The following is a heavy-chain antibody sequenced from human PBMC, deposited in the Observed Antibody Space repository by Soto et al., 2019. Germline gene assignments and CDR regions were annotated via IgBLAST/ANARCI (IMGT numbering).Heavy chain of an antibody. Sequence: EVQLVESGGGLVKPGGSLRLSCAASGFTFSSYSMNWVRQAPGKGLEWVSSISSGSSYIYYADSVKGRFTISRDNAKNALYLQMNSLRAEDTAVYYCARATSLDYWGQGTLVTVSS. CDR3: ARATSLDY. J-gene: IGHJ4*02. CDR2: ISSGSSYI. V-gene: IGHV3-21*01. CDR1: GFTFSSYS.